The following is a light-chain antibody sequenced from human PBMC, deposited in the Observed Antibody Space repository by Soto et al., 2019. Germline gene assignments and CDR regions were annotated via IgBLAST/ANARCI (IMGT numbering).Light chain of an antibody. CDR2: DND. CDR1: GSNIGNGY. V-gene: IGLV1-51*01. J-gene: IGLJ3*02. CDR3: GTWDNTLSAWV. Sequence: QSALTQPPSVSAAPGQKVTISCSGSGSNIGNGYVSWYQQLPGTAPKLFIYDNDKRPSGIPDRFSGSKSGTSATLGITGLQTGDEADYYCGTWDNTLSAWVFGGGTKLTVL.